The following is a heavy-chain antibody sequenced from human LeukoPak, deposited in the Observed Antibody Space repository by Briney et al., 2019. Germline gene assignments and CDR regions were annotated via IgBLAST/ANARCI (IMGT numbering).Heavy chain of an antibody. J-gene: IGHJ5*02. CDR1: GYTFTSYD. CDR2: MNPNSGNT. CDR3: ARGRYPKNSPAAMGYNWFDP. Sequence: GASVKVSCKASGYTFTSYDINWVRQATGQGLEWMGWMNPNSGNTGYAQKFQGRVTITRNTSISTAYMELSSLRSEDTAVYYCARGRYPKNSPAAMGYNWFDPWGQGTLVTVSS. D-gene: IGHD2-2*01. V-gene: IGHV1-8*03.